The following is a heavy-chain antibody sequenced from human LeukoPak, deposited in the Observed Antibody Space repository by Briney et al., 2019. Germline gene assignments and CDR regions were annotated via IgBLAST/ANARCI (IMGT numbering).Heavy chain of an antibody. Sequence: SETLSLTCTVSGGSIISYYWTWIRQPPGKGLEWIGYMCYSGSTKYNPSLKSRVTISADTSKNQFSLKLNSLTTADTAVYYWARVGTSTYPLDYWGQGTLVTVSS. V-gene: IGHV4-59*01. D-gene: IGHD2/OR15-2a*01. J-gene: IGHJ4*02. CDR2: MCYSGST. CDR3: ARVGTSTYPLDY. CDR1: GGSIISYY.